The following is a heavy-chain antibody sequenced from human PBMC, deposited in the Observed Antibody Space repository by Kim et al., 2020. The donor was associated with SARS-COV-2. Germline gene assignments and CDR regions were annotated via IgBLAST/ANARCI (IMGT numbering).Heavy chain of an antibody. CDR3: ARDKGSNQLLDYYYYMDV. CDR1: GGSISSYY. D-gene: IGHD2-2*01. CDR2: IYTSGST. Sequence: SETLSLTCTVSGGSISSYYWSWIRQPAGKGLEWIGRIYTSGSTNYNPSLKSRVTMSVDTSKNQFSLKLSSVTAADTAVYYCARDKGSNQLLDYYYYMDVWGKGTTVTVSS. V-gene: IGHV4-4*07. J-gene: IGHJ6*03.